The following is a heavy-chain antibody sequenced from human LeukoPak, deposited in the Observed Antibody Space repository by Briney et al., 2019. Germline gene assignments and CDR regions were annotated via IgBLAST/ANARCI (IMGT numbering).Heavy chain of an antibody. CDR1: GGTFSSYA. D-gene: IGHD3-3*01. Sequence: SVKVSCKASGGTFSSYAISWVRLAPGQGLEWMGGIIPIFGTANYAQKFQGRVTITADESTSTAYMELSSLRSEDTAVYYCAREYYDFWSGYLYLGSFDPWGQGTLVTVSS. CDR2: IIPIFGTA. J-gene: IGHJ5*02. CDR3: AREYYDFWSGYLYLGSFDP. V-gene: IGHV1-69*01.